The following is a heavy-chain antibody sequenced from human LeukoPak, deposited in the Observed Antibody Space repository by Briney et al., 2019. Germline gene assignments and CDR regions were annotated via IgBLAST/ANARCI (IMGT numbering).Heavy chain of an antibody. Sequence: GGSLRLSCAASGFTFSSYWMHWVRQAPGKGLEWVAGISGSGGSTNYADSVKGRFTISRDNPKNTLYLQMNSLRAEDTALYFCAKRGVVVRVILVGFHKEAYYFDSWGQGALVTVSS. J-gene: IGHJ4*02. V-gene: IGHV3-23*01. CDR3: AKRGVVVRVILVGFHKEAYYFDS. D-gene: IGHD3-10*01. CDR2: ISGSGGST. CDR1: GFTFSSYW.